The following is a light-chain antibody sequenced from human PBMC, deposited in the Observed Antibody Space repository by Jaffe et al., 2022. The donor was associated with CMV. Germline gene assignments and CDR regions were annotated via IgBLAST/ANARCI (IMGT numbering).Light chain of an antibody. Sequence: DIQLTQAPSTLSASVGDRVTITCRASQSISSSLAWYQQRPGKAPKLLIYTASSLESGVPSRFSGSGSGTQFTLTISSLQPDDFATYYCQQYKTYPWTFGQGTKVEIK. J-gene: IGKJ1*01. CDR2: TAS. CDR3: QQYKTYPWT. V-gene: IGKV1-5*03. CDR1: QSISSS.